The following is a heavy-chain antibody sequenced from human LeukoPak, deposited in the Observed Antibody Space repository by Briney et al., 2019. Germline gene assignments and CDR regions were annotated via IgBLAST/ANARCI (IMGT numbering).Heavy chain of an antibody. Sequence: GGSLRLSCGASGFTFSSYWMFWVRQAPGKGLVWVSRINTDGSSTTHADSVKGRFTISRDNAKNTLYLQMNSLRAEDTAVYYCARSGWPYYFDYWGQGTLVTVSS. V-gene: IGHV3-74*01. D-gene: IGHD6-25*01. CDR1: GFTFSSYW. CDR2: INTDGSST. J-gene: IGHJ4*02. CDR3: ARSGWPYYFDY.